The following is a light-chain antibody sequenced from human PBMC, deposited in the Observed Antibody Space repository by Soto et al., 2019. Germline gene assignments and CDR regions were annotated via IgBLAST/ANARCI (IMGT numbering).Light chain of an antibody. V-gene: IGKV1-39*01. J-gene: IGKJ1*01. CDR2: AAS. CDR3: QQSYSTPRT. Sequence: DLQMTQSPSSLSASVGDRVTITCRASQSISSYLNWYQQKPGKAPKLLIYAASSLQNGDSSRFSGNGSGTDFNLTISSLQPEDFATYYCQQSYSTPRTFGQGNKVEIK. CDR1: QSISSY.